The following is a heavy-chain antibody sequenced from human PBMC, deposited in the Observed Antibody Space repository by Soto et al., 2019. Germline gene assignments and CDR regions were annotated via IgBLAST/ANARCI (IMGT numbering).Heavy chain of an antibody. Sequence: EVQLVESGGGLVQPGGSLRLSCAASGFTLSSYDMHWVRQATGKGLKWVSAIGTAGDTYYPGPVKGRFTIPRENAKNSLYLQMNSLRAGDTAVYYCARGPYGSGSPIAPYYFDYWGQGTLVTVSS. V-gene: IGHV3-13*01. CDR1: GFTLSSYD. J-gene: IGHJ4*02. D-gene: IGHD3-10*01. CDR3: ARGPYGSGSPIAPYYFDY. CDR2: IGTAGDT.